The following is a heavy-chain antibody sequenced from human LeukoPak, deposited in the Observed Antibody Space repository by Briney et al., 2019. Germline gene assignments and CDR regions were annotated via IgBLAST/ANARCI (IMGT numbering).Heavy chain of an antibody. Sequence: PPGVSLRLSCAASGFPFRSYIMMGLPRAPGKGRQGVTYIRYCSSTIHYAVRVGGGFTLSRHNAKNSMYVQVNSVRAEDGAVFLCARDPPRGDFWSGAGRYYFDYWGQGTLATVSS. CDR1: GFPFRSYI. D-gene: IGHD3-3*01. J-gene: IGHJ4*02. CDR3: ARDPPRGDFWSGAGRYYFDY. V-gene: IGHV3-48*01. CDR2: IRYCSSTI.